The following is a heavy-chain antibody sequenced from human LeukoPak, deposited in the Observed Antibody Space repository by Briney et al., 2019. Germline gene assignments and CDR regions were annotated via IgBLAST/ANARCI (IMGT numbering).Heavy chain of an antibody. CDR1: GFTFSSYD. Sequence: GGSLRLSCAASGFTFSSYDMHWVRQAPGKGLEWLAFIRYDESNKYYADSVKGRFTISRDNSKSTLYLQMNSLRADDTAVYYCVKDLTTVTTQGDYWGQGTLVTVSS. CDR3: VKDLTTVTTQGDY. V-gene: IGHV3-30*02. D-gene: IGHD4-17*01. J-gene: IGHJ4*02. CDR2: IRYDESNK.